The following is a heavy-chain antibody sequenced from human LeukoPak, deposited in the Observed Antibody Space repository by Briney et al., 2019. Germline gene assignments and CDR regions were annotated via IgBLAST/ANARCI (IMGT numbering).Heavy chain of an antibody. Sequence: ASMKVSCKASGYTFTGYYMHWVRQAPGQGLEWMGWINPNSGGTNYAQKFQGRVTMTRDTSISTAYMELSRLRSDDTAVYYCAREYCSSTSCYFDYWGQGTLVTVSS. V-gene: IGHV1-2*02. CDR3: AREYCSSTSCYFDY. D-gene: IGHD2-2*01. J-gene: IGHJ4*02. CDR2: INPNSGGT. CDR1: GYTFTGYY.